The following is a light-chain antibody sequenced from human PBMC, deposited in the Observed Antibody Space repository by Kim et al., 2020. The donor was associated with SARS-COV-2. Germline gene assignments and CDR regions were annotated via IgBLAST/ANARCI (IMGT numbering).Light chain of an antibody. CDR2: GAS. CDR3: QEYTSSPPYT. V-gene: IGKV3-20*01. J-gene: IGKJ2*01. Sequence: EIVLTQSPGTLSLSPGERATLSYRASQSVGSNYLAWYQQKPGQAPRLLIYGASNRATGIPDRFGGSGSGTDFTLTIGRLEPEDFAVYYCQEYTSSPPYTFGQGTKLEI. CDR1: QSVGSNY.